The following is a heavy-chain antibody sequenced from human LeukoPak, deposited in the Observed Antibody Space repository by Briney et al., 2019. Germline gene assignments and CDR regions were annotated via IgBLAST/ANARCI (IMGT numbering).Heavy chain of an antibody. Sequence: GGSLRLSCASSGFMFSNYGMQWVRQAPGKGLEWVAVISYDGSNKYYADSVKGRFTIYRDNSKNTLYLQMNSLRAEDTAVYYCARRDGDNDRGFDYWGQGTLVTVSS. J-gene: IGHJ4*02. CDR2: ISYDGSNK. CDR1: GFMFSNYG. D-gene: IGHD4-23*01. CDR3: ARRDGDNDRGFDY. V-gene: IGHV3-30*03.